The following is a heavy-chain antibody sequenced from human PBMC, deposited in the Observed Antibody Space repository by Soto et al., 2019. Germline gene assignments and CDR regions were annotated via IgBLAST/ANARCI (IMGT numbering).Heavy chain of an antibody. CDR3: AKDKAERWLQFMSAFDI. Sequence: VGSLRLSCAASGFTFSSYAMSWVRQAPGKGLEWVSAISGSGGSTYYADSVKGRFTISRDNSKNTLYLQMNSLRAEDTAVYYCAKDKAERWLQFMSAFDIWGQGTMLTVSS. V-gene: IGHV3-23*01. CDR1: GFTFSSYA. D-gene: IGHD5-12*01. J-gene: IGHJ3*02. CDR2: ISGSGGST.